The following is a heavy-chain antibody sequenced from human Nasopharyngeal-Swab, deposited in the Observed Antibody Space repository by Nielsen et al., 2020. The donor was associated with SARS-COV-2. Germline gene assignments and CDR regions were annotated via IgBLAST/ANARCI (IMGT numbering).Heavy chain of an antibody. CDR3: ARHPFYYGMDV. Sequence: SETLSLTCTVSGGSISSSSYYWGWIRQPPGKGLEWIGSINDSGSTYYNPSPKSRVTISVDTSKNQFSLKLSSVTAADTAVYYCARHPFYYGMDVWGQGTTVTVSS. CDR2: INDSGST. CDR1: GGSISSSSYY. V-gene: IGHV4-39*01. J-gene: IGHJ6*02.